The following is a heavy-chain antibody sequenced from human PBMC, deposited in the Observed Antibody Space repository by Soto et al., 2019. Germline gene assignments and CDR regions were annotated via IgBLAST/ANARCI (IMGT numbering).Heavy chain of an antibody. CDR1: GGTFSSYT. CDR3: AGYVPSIAAAGTLDY. V-gene: IGHV1-69*02. D-gene: IGHD6-13*01. Sequence: QVQLVQSGAEVKKPGSSVKVSCKASGGTFSSYTISWVRQAPGQGLEWMGRIIPILGIANYAQKFQGRVTITADKSASTAYMELSSLRPEDTAVYYCAGYVPSIAAAGTLDYWGQGTLVTVSS. CDR2: IIPILGIA. J-gene: IGHJ4*02.